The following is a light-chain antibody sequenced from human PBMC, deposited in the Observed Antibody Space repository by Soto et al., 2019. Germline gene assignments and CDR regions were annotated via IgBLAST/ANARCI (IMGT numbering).Light chain of an antibody. J-gene: IGLJ3*02. V-gene: IGLV1-40*01. Sequence: QSVLTQPPSVSGAPGQRVTISCTGSSSNIGAGYDVHWYQQLPGTAPKLLIYGNSNRPSGVPDRFSGSKSGTSASLAITGLQAEDEADYCCQYYDSSLSASNWVFGGGTKVTVL. CDR1: SSNIGAGYD. CDR3: QYYDSSLSASNWV. CDR2: GNS.